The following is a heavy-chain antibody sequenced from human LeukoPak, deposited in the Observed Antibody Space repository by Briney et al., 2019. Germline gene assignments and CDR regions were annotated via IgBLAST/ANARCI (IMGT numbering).Heavy chain of an antibody. CDR3: ARDSISGHIGGS. CDR1: GGSFSGYY. CDR2: INHSGST. J-gene: IGHJ5*02. D-gene: IGHD5-12*01. Sequence: SETLSLTCAVYGGSFSGYYWSWIRQSPGKGLEWIGEINHSGSTNYNPSLKSRVTISVDTSKNQFSLKLSSVTAADTAVYYCARDSISGHIGGSWGQGTLVTVSS. V-gene: IGHV4-34*01.